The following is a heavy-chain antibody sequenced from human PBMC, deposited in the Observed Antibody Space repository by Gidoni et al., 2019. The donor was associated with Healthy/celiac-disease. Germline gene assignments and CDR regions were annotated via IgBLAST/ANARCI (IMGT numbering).Heavy chain of an antibody. CDR1: GFTFGDYA. J-gene: IGHJ6*03. CDR2: IRSKAYGGTT. CDR3: TRESRQLVGGDLYYDYYMDV. V-gene: IGHV3-49*05. D-gene: IGHD6-6*01. Sequence: EVQLVESGGGLVTPGRSLRLSCTASGFTFGDYAISWFRQAPGKGLEWVGFIRSKAYGGTTEYAASVKGRFTISRDDSKSIAYLQMNSLKTEDTAVYYCTRESRQLVGGDLYYDYYMDVWGKGTTVTVSS.